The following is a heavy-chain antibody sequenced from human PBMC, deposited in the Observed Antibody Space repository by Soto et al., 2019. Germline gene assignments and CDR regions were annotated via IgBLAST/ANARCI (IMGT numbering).Heavy chain of an antibody. CDR1: GASVSSGSYY. Sequence: ETLSLTCPVSGASVSSGSYYWSWIRQPPGKGLEWIGYIYYSGSTNYNPSLKSRVTISVDTSKNQFPLKLSSVTAADTAVYYRARASAEIVVVIDYWGQGTLVTVYS. CDR2: IYYSGST. J-gene: IGHJ4*02. V-gene: IGHV4-61*01. CDR3: ARASAEIVVVIDY. D-gene: IGHD3-22*01.